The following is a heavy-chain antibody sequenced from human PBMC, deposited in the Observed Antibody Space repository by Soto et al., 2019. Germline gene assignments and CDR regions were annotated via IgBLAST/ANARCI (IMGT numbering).Heavy chain of an antibody. Sequence: ASVKVSCKASGYTFTSYDINWVRQATGRGLEWMGWMNPNSGNTGYAQKFQGRVTMTRNTSISTAYMELSSLRSEDTAVYYCARGFDYDYIWGSYDYWGQGTLVTVSS. J-gene: IGHJ4*02. CDR1: GYTFTSYD. CDR3: ARGFDYDYIWGSYDY. CDR2: MNPNSGNT. D-gene: IGHD3-16*01. V-gene: IGHV1-8*01.